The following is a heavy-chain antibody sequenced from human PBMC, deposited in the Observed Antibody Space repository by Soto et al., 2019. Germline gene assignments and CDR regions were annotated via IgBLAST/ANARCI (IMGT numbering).Heavy chain of an antibody. D-gene: IGHD3-10*01. CDR1: GFTFSSYA. V-gene: IGHV3-23*01. Sequence: PGGSLRLSCAASGFTFSSYAMSWVRQAPGKGLEWVSVISGSGGRTYYADSVKGRFTISRDNSKNTLYLQMNSLRAEDTALYYCAKDRLAGSGNYYTYFDNWGQGTLVTLSS. CDR2: ISGSGGRT. J-gene: IGHJ4*02. CDR3: AKDRLAGSGNYYTYFDN.